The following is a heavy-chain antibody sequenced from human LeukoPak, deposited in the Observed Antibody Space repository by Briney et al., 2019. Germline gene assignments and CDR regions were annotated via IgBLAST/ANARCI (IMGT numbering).Heavy chain of an antibody. D-gene: IGHD7-27*01. Sequence: GGSLRLSCAASGFTFSSYRMNWVRQAPGKGLEWVAYIGRIGSTNYYADSVKGRFTISRDNSKNSLFLQMNTLRAEDTDVSYCAKGITGELEYWGKGQLVTVSS. J-gene: IGHJ4*02. CDR1: GFTFSSYR. CDR2: IGRIGSTN. CDR3: AKGITGELEY. V-gene: IGHV3-48*01.